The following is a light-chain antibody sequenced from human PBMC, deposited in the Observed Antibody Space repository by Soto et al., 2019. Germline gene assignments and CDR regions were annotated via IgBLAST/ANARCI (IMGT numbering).Light chain of an antibody. V-gene: IGKV3-15*01. CDR2: GAS. CDR3: QHYNNQPRT. Sequence: EIVLTQSPATLSLSPGERAALSCGASQSVSSNYLAWYQQKPGQAPRLLIYGASTRATGIPVRFSGSGSGTDFTLTISSLQSEDFAVYYCQHYNNQPRTFGGGTKVDIK. J-gene: IGKJ4*01. CDR1: QSVSSN.